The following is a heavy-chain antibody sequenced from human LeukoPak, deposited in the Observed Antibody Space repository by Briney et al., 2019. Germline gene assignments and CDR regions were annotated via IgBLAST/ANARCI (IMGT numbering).Heavy chain of an antibody. V-gene: IGHV3-30*18. D-gene: IGHD6-13*01. CDR2: ISYDGSNK. CDR3: AKMRGERQLDFDY. Sequence: SCRASGYTFTGYYMHWVRQAPGKGLEGVAVISYDGSNKYYADSVKGRFTISRDNSKNTLYLQMNSLRAEDTAVYYCAKMRGERQLDFDYWGQGTLVTVSS. J-gene: IGHJ4*02. CDR1: GYTFTGYY.